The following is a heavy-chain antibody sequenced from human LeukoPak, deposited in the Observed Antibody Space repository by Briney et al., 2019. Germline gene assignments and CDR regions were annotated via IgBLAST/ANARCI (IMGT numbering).Heavy chain of an antibody. CDR1: GYTFTSYG. Sequence: ASVKVSCKASGYTFTSYGISWVRQAPGQGLEWMGGIIPIFGTANYAQKFQGRVTITADESTSTAYMELSSLRSEDTAVYYCARGYVSAVFDIWGQGTMVTVSS. J-gene: IGHJ3*02. V-gene: IGHV1-69*13. CDR3: ARGYVSAVFDI. CDR2: IIPIFGTA. D-gene: IGHD5-12*01.